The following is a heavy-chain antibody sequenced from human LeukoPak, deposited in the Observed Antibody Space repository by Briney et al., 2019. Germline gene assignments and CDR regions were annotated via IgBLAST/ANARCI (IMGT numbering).Heavy chain of an antibody. J-gene: IGHJ4*02. Sequence: ASVKVSCKASGYTFTGYYMHWVRQAPGQGLEWMGWINPNGGGTNYAQKFQGGVTMTRDRTISTAYMELSRLRSDDTAVYYCARDGYGDYLEYFDSWGQGTLVTVSS. D-gene: IGHD4-17*01. CDR2: INPNGGGT. V-gene: IGHV1-2*02. CDR3: ARDGYGDYLEYFDS. CDR1: GYTFTGYY.